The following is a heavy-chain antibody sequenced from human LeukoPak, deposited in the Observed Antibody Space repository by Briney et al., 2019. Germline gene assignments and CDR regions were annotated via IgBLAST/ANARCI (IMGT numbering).Heavy chain of an antibody. CDR2: ISGSGGST. J-gene: IGHJ3*01. CDR3: AREMSGSNDAFDV. CDR1: GFTFSSYA. D-gene: IGHD3-10*01. V-gene: IGHV3-23*01. Sequence: GGSLRLSCAASGFTFSSYAMSWVRQAPGKGLEWVSAISGSGGSTYYADSVKGRFTISRDNSKNTLYLQMNSLRAGDTAVYYCAREMSGSNDAFDVWGQGTMVTVSS.